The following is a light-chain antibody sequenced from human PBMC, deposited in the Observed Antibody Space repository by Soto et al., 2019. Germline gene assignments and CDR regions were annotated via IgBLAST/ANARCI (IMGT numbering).Light chain of an antibody. CDR2: VVS. Sequence: QSALTQPRSVSGSPGQSVTISCTGTSSDVGGYNYVSWYQQHPGKAPKLMIYVVSKRPSGVPDRFSGSKSGNTASLTISGLQAEDEADYYCCSYAGSYPVVFGGGTKVTVL. CDR1: SSDVGGYNY. V-gene: IGLV2-11*01. CDR3: CSYAGSYPVV. J-gene: IGLJ2*01.